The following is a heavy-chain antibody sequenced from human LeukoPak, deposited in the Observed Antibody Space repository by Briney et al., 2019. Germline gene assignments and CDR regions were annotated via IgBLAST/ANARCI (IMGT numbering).Heavy chain of an antibody. CDR2: TDYDENNK. J-gene: IGHJ4*02. CDR1: GFIFRDYA. V-gene: IGHV3-30*02. D-gene: IGHD2-21*02. CDR3: RGGDWGY. Sequence: PGGSLRLSCAASGFIFRDYAMHWVRQAPGKGLEWAASTDYDENNKYYPDSVKGRFTISRDNSKNMVYLEMNSLRVEDTAVYYCRGGDWGYWGQGTLVTVSS.